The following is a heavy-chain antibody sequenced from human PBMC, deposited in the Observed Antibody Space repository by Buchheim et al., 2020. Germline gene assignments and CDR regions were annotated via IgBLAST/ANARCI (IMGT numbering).Heavy chain of an antibody. V-gene: IGHV1-2*02. CDR1: GYTFTGHY. CDR2: INPNSGGI. D-gene: IGHD6-13*01. J-gene: IGHJ4*02. Sequence: QVQLVQSGTEVKKPGASVKVSCKASGYTFTGHYMHWVRQAPGQGPEWMGWINPNSGGINYAQRFQGRVTMTRDTSISTAYMELSRLRSDDTALYYCARESSMFSSNWYSFAFDFWNQGTL. CDR3: ARESSMFSSNWYSFAFDF.